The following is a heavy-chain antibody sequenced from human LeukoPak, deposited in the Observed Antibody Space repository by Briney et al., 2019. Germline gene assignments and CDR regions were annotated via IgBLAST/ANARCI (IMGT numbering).Heavy chain of an antibody. CDR1: GFTFSSYA. CDR2: INGSGGNT. V-gene: IGHV3-23*01. CDR3: VRGAGSGYFFYMDV. J-gene: IGHJ6*03. D-gene: IGHD3-22*01. Sequence: GGSLRLSCAASGFTFSSYAMSWVRQAPGKALEWVSDINGSGGNTYYAHSVKGRFTISRDNSKNTLYLQMNSLRAEDTAFYYCVRGAGSGYFFYMDVWGKGTTVIVSS.